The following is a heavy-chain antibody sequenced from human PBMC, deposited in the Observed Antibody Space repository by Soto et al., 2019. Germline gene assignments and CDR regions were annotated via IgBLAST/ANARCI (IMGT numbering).Heavy chain of an antibody. Sequence: PSETLSLTCTVSGGSISSYYWSWIRQPPGKGLEWIGYIYYSGSTNYNPSLKSRVTISVDTSKNQFSLKLSSVTAADTAVYYCARDRYSYGYYFDYWGQGTLVIVSS. CDR3: ARDRYSYGYYFDY. J-gene: IGHJ4*02. V-gene: IGHV4-59*01. CDR2: IYYSGST. CDR1: GGSISSYY. D-gene: IGHD5-18*01.